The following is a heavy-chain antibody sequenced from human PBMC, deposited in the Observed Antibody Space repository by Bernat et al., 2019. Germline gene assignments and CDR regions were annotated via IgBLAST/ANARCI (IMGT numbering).Heavy chain of an antibody. Sequence: QITLKESGPTLVKPTQTLTLTCAFSGFSLSTSGVGVGWIRQPPGRALEGLAFAYWDDDNRYNPSLKSRLAVIKVTSKNLVVLTITNMDPEHTGQSFRAHRLGGNNWHTEYFDVWGQGALVTVSS. V-gene: IGHV2-5*02. CDR2: AYWDDDN. J-gene: IGHJ4*02. CDR1: GFSLSTSGVG. CDR3: AHRLGGNNWHTEYFDV. D-gene: IGHD1-1*01.